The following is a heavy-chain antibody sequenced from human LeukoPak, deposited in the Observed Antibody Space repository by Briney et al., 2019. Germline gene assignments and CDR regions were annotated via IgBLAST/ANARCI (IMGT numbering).Heavy chain of an antibody. CDR3: AKESSTWGTDAIDF. J-gene: IGHJ3*01. CDR2: IWYDGNNK. D-gene: IGHD7-27*01. V-gene: IGHV3-33*03. Sequence: GGSLRLSCAASGFTFSRYGMHWVRQAPGKGLEWVAVIWYDGNNKYYADSVKGRLTISRDNSRNTLYLQMNSLRPEDTAVYYCAKESSTWGTDAIDFWGQGTTVTVSS. CDR1: GFTFSRYG.